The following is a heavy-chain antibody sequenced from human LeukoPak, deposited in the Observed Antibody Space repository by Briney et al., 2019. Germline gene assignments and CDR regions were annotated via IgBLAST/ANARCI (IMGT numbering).Heavy chain of an antibody. CDR1: GGSLSGTSYY. V-gene: IGHV4-39*01. CDR2: IYYSGST. J-gene: IGHJ6*03. CDR3: ANLGGGRRLQSVYYYYRDV. Sequence: SETLSLTCTVSGGSLSGTSYYWGSIRQPPGKGLEWIGSIYYSGSTYYNPSLKSRVTISVDTSNNQFSLKLSSVTAADTAEYYCANLGGGRRLQSVYYYYRDVWGKGTTVTVSS. D-gene: IGHD5-24*01.